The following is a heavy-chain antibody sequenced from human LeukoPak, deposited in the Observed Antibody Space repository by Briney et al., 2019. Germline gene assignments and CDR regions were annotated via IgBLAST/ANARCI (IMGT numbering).Heavy chain of an antibody. J-gene: IGHJ4*02. D-gene: IGHD5-24*01. Sequence: GRSLSLSCAASGFTFSSYSMNWVRQAPGKGLEWVSSISSSGSYIYYADSVKGRFTISRDNAKNSLYLQMNSLRAEDTAVYYCAGCRDGYNSDYWGQGTLVTVSS. CDR3: AGCRDGYNSDY. V-gene: IGHV3-21*01. CDR2: ISSSGSYI. CDR1: GFTFSSYS.